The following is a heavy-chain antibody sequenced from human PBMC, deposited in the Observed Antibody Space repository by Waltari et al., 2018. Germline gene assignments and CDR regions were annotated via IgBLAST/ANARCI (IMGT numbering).Heavy chain of an antibody. V-gene: IGHV1-2*02. D-gene: IGHD3-10*01. Sequence: QVQLVQSGAEVTKPGASVQVACKASVYTFPGYYMHWVRQAPGQGLEWMGWINPNSGGTNYAQKFQGRVTMTRDTSISTAYMELSRLRSDDTAVYYCARYGLRGGWFDPWGQGTLVIVSS. CDR1: VYTFPGYY. CDR2: INPNSGGT. CDR3: ARYGLRGGWFDP. J-gene: IGHJ5*02.